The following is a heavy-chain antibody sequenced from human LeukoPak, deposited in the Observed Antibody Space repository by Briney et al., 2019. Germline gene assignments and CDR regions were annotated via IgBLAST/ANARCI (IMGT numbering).Heavy chain of an antibody. CDR3: ARGGNYYYDSSGYFDY. D-gene: IGHD3-22*01. J-gene: IGHJ4*02. CDR2: IYYSGST. Sequence: TPSETLSLTCTVSGGSISSSSYYWGWIRQPPGKGLEWIGSIYYSGSTYYNPSLKSRVTISVDTSKNQFSLKLSSVTAADTAVYYCARGGNYYYDSSGYFDYWGQGTLVTVSS. V-gene: IGHV4-39*07. CDR1: GGSISSSSYY.